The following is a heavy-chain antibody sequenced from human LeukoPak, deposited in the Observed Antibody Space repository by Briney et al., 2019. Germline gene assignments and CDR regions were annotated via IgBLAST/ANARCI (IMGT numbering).Heavy chain of an antibody. D-gene: IGHD6-19*01. CDR1: GGTFSSYT. Sequence: ASVKVSCKASGGTFSSYTISWVRQAPGQGLEWMGRIIPLLGIANYAQKFQGRVTITADKSTSTAYMGLSSLRSEDTAVYYCATIAVAVGYWGQGTLVTVSS. CDR3: ATIAVAVGY. J-gene: IGHJ4*02. CDR2: IIPLLGIA. V-gene: IGHV1-69*02.